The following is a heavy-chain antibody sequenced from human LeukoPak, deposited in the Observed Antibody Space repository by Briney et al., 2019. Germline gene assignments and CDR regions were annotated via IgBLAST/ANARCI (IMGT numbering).Heavy chain of an antibody. V-gene: IGHV4-4*07. Sequence: PSETLSLTYTISGGSITDYYWTWIRQPAGKGLEWIGRFYTTDTTNYNPSLKGRVTMSGDTSKNQFSLNLRSVTVADTAVYFCAREKGVAGFDSWGQGTLVTVSS. CDR1: GGSITDYY. D-gene: IGHD2-15*01. CDR3: AREKGVAGFDS. CDR2: FYTTDTT. J-gene: IGHJ4*02.